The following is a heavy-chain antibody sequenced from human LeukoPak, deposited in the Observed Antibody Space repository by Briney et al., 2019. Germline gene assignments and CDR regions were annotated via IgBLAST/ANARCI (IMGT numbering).Heavy chain of an antibody. CDR3: AKSGRRGYSYGYRFKYYFES. D-gene: IGHD5-18*01. CDR1: GFTVSSNY. J-gene: IGHJ4*02. Sequence: AGGSLRLSCAASGFTVSSNYMSWVRQAPGKGLEWVAVISYDGSNKYYVDSVKGRFTISRDNSKNTLYLQMNSLRAEDTAVYYCAKSGRRGYSYGYRFKYYFESWGQGTLVTVSS. V-gene: IGHV3-30*18. CDR2: ISYDGSNK.